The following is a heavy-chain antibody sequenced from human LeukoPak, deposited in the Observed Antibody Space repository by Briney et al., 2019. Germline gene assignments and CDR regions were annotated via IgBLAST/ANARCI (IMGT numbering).Heavy chain of an antibody. Sequence: SETLSLTCTVSGGSISSGGYSWSWIRQPPGKGLEWIGYIYHSGSTYYNPSLKSRVTISVDRSKNQFSLKLSSVTAADTAVYYCARAKYGAARPKSNWFDPRGQGTLVTVSS. CDR3: ARAKYGAARPKSNWFDP. V-gene: IGHV4-30-2*01. CDR1: GGSISSGGYS. D-gene: IGHD6-6*01. J-gene: IGHJ5*02. CDR2: IYHSGST.